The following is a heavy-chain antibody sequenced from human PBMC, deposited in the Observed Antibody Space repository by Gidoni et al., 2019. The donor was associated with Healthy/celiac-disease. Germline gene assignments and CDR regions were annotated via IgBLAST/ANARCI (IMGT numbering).Heavy chain of an antibody. J-gene: IGHJ3*02. V-gene: IGHV3-33*01. CDR1: GFTFSSYG. D-gene: IGHD1-26*01. CDR2: IWYDGSNK. CDR3: ARVPRATGDAFDI. Sequence: QVQLVESGGGVVQPGRSLSLSCAASGFTFSSYGMHWVRQAPGKGLEWVAVIWYDGSNKYYADSVKGRFTISRDNSKNTLYLQMNSLRAEDTAVYYCARVPRATGDAFDIWGQGTMVTVSS.